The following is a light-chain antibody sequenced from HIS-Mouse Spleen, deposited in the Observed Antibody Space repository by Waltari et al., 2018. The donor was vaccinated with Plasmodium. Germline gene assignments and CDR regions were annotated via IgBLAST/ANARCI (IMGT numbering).Light chain of an antibody. CDR3: QQYGSSPYT. CDR1: QIVSSSY. CDR2: GAS. J-gene: IGKJ2*01. Sequence: EIVLTQSPGTLSLSPGERATLSCRASQIVSSSYLAVYQQKPGQAPRLLIYGASSRSTGIPDRFSGSGSGTDFTLTISRLEPEDFAVYYCQQYGSSPYTFGQGTKLEIK. V-gene: IGKV3-20*01.